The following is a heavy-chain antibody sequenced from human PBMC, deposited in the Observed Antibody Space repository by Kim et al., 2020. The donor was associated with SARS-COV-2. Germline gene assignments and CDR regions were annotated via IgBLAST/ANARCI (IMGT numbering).Heavy chain of an antibody. CDR1: GFTFSDTW. Sequence: GGSLRLSCVASGFTFSDTWMSWVRQAPGGGLEWVGRIKGKTDGGTTDYAAPVKGRFTISRDDSKNTLYLRMNSLKIEDTAVYYCTTALGYYYDGSDYYY. V-gene: IGHV3-15*01. CDR2: IKGKTDGGTT. D-gene: IGHD3-22*01. CDR3: TTALGYYYDGSDYYY. J-gene: IGHJ6*01.